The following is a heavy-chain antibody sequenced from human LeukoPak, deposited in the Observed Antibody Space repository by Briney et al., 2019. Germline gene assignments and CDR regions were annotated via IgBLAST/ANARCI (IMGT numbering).Heavy chain of an antibody. CDR1: GYRFSAYW. D-gene: IGHD3-22*01. J-gene: IGHJ3*01. CDR2: IYPDDSDT. CDR3: ARPNITSYYDSRGYDAFDV. V-gene: IGHV5-51*01. Sequence: EESLKISCKGSGYRFSAYWIAWVRQMPGKGLEWMGIIYPDDSDTRYSPSFQGQVTISADKSVSTAYLQWSSLKASDTAMYFCARPNITSYYDSRGYDAFDVWGQGTIVTVSS.